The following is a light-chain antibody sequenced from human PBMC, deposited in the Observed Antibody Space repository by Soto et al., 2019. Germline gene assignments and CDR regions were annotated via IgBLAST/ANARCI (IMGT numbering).Light chain of an antibody. CDR2: DFT. CDR3: VSYTHPGTDV. CDR1: SRDVTDSDS. J-gene: IGLJ1*01. Sequence: QSALTQPASVSGSPGQSVTISCAGASRDVTDSDSVSWYQHRPGEAPELKILDFTYRPSGVSDRFSGSLSADTASLTISGLQVEDEGDYYCVSYTHPGTDVFGPGTKVTVL. V-gene: IGLV2-14*03.